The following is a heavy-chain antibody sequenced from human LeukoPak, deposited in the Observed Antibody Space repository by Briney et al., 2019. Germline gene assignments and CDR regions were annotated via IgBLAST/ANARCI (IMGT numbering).Heavy chain of an antibody. J-gene: IGHJ6*02. V-gene: IGHV3-53*01. Sequence: PGGSLRLSCAASGFTINTNYMNWVRQAPGRGLEWLSVIYPGGVTKYAESVKGRFTISRDNAKNSLYLQMNSLRAEDTAVYYCARDVPMDVWGQGTTVTVSS. CDR3: ARDVPMDV. CDR1: GFTINTNY. D-gene: IGHD3-10*02. CDR2: IYPGGVT.